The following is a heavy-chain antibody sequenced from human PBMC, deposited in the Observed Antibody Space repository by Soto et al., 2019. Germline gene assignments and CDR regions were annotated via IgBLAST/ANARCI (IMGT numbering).Heavy chain of an antibody. CDR2: IYPGDSDT. J-gene: IGHJ4*02. CDR1: GYSFTSYW. D-gene: IGHD2-2*02. CDR3: ARHRGYCSSTSCYMVDY. V-gene: IGHV5-51*01. Sequence: PGESLKISCKASGYSFTSYWIGWVRQMPGKGLEWMGIIYPGDSDTRYSPSFQGQVTISADKSISTAYLQWSSLKASDTAMYYWARHRGYCSSTSCYMVDYWGQGTLVTVSS.